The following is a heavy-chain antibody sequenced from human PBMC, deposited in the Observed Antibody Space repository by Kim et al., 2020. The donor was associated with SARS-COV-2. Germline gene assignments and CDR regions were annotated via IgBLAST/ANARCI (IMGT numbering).Heavy chain of an antibody. CDR1: GGSISSSNW. Sequence: LRRTLSLTCAVSGGSISSSNWWSWVRQPPGKGLEWIGEIYHSGSTNYNPSLKSRVTISVDKSKNQFSLKLSSVTAADTAVYYCARDGASSCWYGSAFDIWGQGTMVTVSS. V-gene: IGHV4-4*02. J-gene: IGHJ3*02. CDR3: ARDGASSCWYGSAFDI. CDR2: IYHSGST. D-gene: IGHD6-19*01.